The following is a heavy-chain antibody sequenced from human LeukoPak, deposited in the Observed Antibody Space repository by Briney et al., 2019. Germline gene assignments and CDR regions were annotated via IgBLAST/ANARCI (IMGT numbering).Heavy chain of an antibody. J-gene: IGHJ4*02. Sequence: GGSLRLSCAASGFTFDDYDMSWVRQAPGKGLEWVSTISGSGDNTYYADSVKGRFTISRDNSKNTLYLQMNSLRAEDTAVYYCAKVTYGSGTYGAFDYWGQGTLVTVSS. V-gene: IGHV3-23*01. CDR3: AKVTYGSGTYGAFDY. D-gene: IGHD3-10*01. CDR2: ISGSGDNT. CDR1: GFTFDDYD.